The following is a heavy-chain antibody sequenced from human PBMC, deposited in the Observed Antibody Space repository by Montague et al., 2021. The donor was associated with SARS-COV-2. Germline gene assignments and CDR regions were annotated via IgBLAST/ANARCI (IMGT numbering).Heavy chain of an antibody. Sequence: SLRLSLSASGFTFSSYAMHWVRQAPGKGLEWVAVISYDGSNKYYADSVKGRFTISRDNSKNTLYLQMNSLRAEDTAVYYCAREGIVGATGFDYWGQGTLVTVSS. CDR3: AREGIVGATGFDY. D-gene: IGHD1-26*01. CDR2: ISYDGSNK. CDR1: GFTFSSYA. V-gene: IGHV3-30*04. J-gene: IGHJ4*02.